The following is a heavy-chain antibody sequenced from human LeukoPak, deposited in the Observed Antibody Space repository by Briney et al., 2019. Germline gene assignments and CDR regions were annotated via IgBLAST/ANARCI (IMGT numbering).Heavy chain of an antibody. CDR3: ARDSLWFGELSY. CDR1: GFTFSSYG. D-gene: IGHD3-10*01. CDR2: IYSGGST. V-gene: IGHV3-53*01. J-gene: IGHJ4*02. Sequence: GGSLRLSCAASGFTFSSYGMSWVRQAPGKGLEWVSVIYSGGSTYYADSVKGRFTISRDNSKNTLYLQMNSLRAEDTAVYYCARDSLWFGELSYWGQGTLVTVSS.